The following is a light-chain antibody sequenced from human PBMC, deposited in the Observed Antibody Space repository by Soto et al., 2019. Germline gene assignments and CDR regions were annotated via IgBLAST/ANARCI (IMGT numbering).Light chain of an antibody. V-gene: IGLV1-40*01. J-gene: IGLJ2*01. Sequence: QLVLTQPPSVSGAPGQRVTMSCTGSSSNVGAGYDVHWYQHLPGTAPKLLIYANNNRPSGVPDRFSGSKSGTSASLAISGLQAEGEADYYCQSYDSSLNSRVFGGGTKLTVL. CDR2: ANN. CDR3: QSYDSSLNSRV. CDR1: SSNVGAGYD.